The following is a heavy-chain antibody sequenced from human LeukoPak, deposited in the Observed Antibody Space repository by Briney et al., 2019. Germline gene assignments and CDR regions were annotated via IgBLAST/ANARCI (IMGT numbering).Heavy chain of an antibody. CDR2: FDPEDGET. Sequence: ASVKVSCKASGYTFTSYGISWVRQAPGKGREWMGGFDPEDGETIYAQKFQGRVTMTEDTSTDTAYMELSSLRSEDTAVYYCATDNPNAPSYYYMDVWGKGTTVTVSS. CDR3: ATDNPNAPSYYYMDV. CDR1: GYTFTSYG. V-gene: IGHV1-24*01. J-gene: IGHJ6*03. D-gene: IGHD2-8*01.